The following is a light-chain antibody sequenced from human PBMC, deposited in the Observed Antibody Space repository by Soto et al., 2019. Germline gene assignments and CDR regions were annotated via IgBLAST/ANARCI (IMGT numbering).Light chain of an antibody. V-gene: IGKV3-11*01. Sequence: EIVLTQSPATLSLSPGERATLSCRASQSVSSYLAWYQQKPGQAPRLLIYDTSRRATGIPARFSGSGSGTDFTLTISSLEPEDFAVYYCQQRTNWPRSFTFGPGTKVDIK. CDR2: DTS. J-gene: IGKJ3*01. CDR1: QSVSSY. CDR3: QQRTNWPRSFT.